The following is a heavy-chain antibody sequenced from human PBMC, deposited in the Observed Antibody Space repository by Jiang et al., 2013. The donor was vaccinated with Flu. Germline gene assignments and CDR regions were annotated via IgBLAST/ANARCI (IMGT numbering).Heavy chain of an antibody. V-gene: IGHV3-30*02. CDR3: ATLRGSTYDTYLMDS. CDR1: GFTFNYYG. J-gene: IGHJ4*02. Sequence: QLLESGGGVVQPGESLRLSCAASGFTFNYYGMYWVRQAPGKGLEWVASIWHDGSNRYYADSVKGRFIISRDNSKNTLYVQMNSLRVEDTAVYYCATLRGSTYDTYLMDSWGQGTLVSVSS. CDR2: IWHDGSNR. D-gene: IGHD2-2*01.